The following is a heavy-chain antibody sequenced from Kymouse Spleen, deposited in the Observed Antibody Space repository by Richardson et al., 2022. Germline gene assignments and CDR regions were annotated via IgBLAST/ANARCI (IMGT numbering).Heavy chain of an antibody. D-gene: IGHD1-7*01. CDR3: ADPNWNYWFDP. CDR1: GGSISSSSYY. J-gene: IGHJ5*02. Sequence: QLQLQESGPGLVKPSETLSLTCTVSGGSISSSSYYWGWIRQPPGKGLEWIGSIYYSGSTYYNPSLKSRVTISVDTSKNQFSLKLSSVTAADTAVYYCADPNWNYWFDPWGQGTLVTVSS. V-gene: IGHV4-39*01. CDR2: IYYSGST.